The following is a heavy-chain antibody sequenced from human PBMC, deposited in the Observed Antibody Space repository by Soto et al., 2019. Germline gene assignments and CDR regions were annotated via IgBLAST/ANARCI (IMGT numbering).Heavy chain of an antibody. CDR1: GLTFSSFG. CDR3: AKDRRLHGTSYFDS. CDR2: ISFDGSNK. J-gene: IGHJ4*02. V-gene: IGHV3-30*18. D-gene: IGHD5-18*01. Sequence: QVQLVESGGGVVQPGMSLRLSCAAAGLTFSSFGMHWVRQTPGKGLEWVAVISFDGSNKYFADSVKGRFTISRDNSKNTLDLQMNSLRAEDTAVYYCAKDRRLHGTSYFDSWGQGTLVTVSS.